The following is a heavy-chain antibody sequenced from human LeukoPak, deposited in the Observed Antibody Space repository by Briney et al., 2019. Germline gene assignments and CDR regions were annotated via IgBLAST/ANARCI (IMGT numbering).Heavy chain of an antibody. CDR1: GGTFSSYA. CDR3: ARRYVDTAGYMDV. CDR2: IIPIFGTA. V-gene: IGHV1-69*13. D-gene: IGHD5-18*01. Sequence: SVKVSCKTSGGTFSSYAISWVRQAPGQGLEWMGGIIPIFGTANYAQKFQGRVTITADESTSTAYMELSSLRSEDTAVYYCARRYVDTAGYMDVWGKGTTVTVSS. J-gene: IGHJ6*03.